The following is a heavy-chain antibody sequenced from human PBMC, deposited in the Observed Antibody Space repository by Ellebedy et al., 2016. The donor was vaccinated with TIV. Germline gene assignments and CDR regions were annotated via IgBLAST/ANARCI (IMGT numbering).Heavy chain of an antibody. CDR2: IYPADSDT. CDR1: GYSFTTYW. V-gene: IGHV5-51*01. J-gene: IGHJ5*02. CDR3: ARLGYNYLGTEGWFDP. Sequence: GESLKISCKGSGYSFTTYWIAWVRQMPGKGLEFMGIIYPADSDTRYSPSFQGQVTISVDKSSSTAYLQWSSLKASDTGVYYCARLGYNYLGTEGWFDPWGQGTLVTVSS. D-gene: IGHD1-1*01.